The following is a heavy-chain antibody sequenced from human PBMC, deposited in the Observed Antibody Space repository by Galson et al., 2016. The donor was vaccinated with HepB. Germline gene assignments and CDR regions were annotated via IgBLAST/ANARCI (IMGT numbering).Heavy chain of an antibody. V-gene: IGHV4-4*07. Sequence: SETLSLTCTVSGGSMSTYYWNWIRQPAGRGLEWIGRIYTSVYRTESPNYNPSLKSRVTVSVDTSKNQFSLRLTSVAAADTAVYYCARSGQYTNTLLDVWGQGTTVTVSS. CDR1: GGSMSTYY. D-gene: IGHD2-15*01. CDR2: IYTSVYRTESP. CDR3: ARSGQYTNTLLDV. J-gene: IGHJ6*02.